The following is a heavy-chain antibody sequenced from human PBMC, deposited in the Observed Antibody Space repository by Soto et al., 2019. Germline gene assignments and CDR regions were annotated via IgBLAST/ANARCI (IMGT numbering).Heavy chain of an antibody. D-gene: IGHD2-8*02. CDR2: MSPNSGYT. V-gene: IGHV1-8*01. CDR1: GYPFTISD. Sequence: ASLKVSCKASGYPFTISDIVWVRQATGQGLEWMAWMSPNSGYTGCAQKFQGRVTLTRDSSISTAYMELSSLRSEDTAVYYCTRNSGGLSSWGQGTLVTVSS. J-gene: IGHJ5*02. CDR3: TRNSGGLSS.